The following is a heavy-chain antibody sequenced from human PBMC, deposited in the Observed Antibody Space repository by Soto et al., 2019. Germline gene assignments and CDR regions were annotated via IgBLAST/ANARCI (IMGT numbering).Heavy chain of an antibody. CDR1: GFTFSGSA. Sequence: EVQLVESGGGLVQPGGSLKLSCAASGFTFSGSAIHWVRQASGKGLEWVGRIRSKANSYATAYTASVKGRFTLSRDDSKNTAYLQMNSLKAEDTAVYYCTRHADNGNSEWWGQGPLVPVSS. CDR3: TRHADNGNSEW. J-gene: IGHJ4*02. CDR2: IRSKANSYAT. D-gene: IGHD1-7*01. V-gene: IGHV3-73*01.